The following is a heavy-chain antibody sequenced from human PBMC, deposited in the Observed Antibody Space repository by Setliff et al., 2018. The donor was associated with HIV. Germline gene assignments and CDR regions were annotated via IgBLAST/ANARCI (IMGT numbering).Heavy chain of an antibody. CDR1: SGSISSYY. Sequence: PSETLSLTCTVSSGSISSYYWTWIRQPPGKGLEWIGYIYYSGSTNYNPSLKSRVTISVDTPKNQFSLKLSSVTAADTAVYYCARDRYYYDSSGYSGAFDIWGQGTMVTVSS. D-gene: IGHD3-22*01. V-gene: IGHV4-59*01. CDR2: IYYSGST. J-gene: IGHJ3*02. CDR3: ARDRYYYDSSGYSGAFDI.